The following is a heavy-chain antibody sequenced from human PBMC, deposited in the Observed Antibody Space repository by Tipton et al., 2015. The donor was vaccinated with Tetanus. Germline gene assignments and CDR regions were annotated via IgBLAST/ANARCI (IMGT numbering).Heavy chain of an antibody. CDR2: IANSESP. D-gene: IGHD2-15*01. Sequence: TLSLTCTVSGGSISSYYWNWIRQPPGKGLEWIGYIANSESPRYSPSLKSRVTISVDTSKNQFSLKLRPVTAADTAVYYCATSGGGHCGAKCLINFFDPWGQGTLVTVSS. CDR1: GGSISSYY. J-gene: IGHJ5*02. CDR3: ATSGGGHCGAKCLINFFDP. V-gene: IGHV4-4*08.